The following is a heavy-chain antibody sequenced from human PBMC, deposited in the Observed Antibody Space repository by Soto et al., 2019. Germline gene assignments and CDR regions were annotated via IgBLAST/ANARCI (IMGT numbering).Heavy chain of an antibody. CDR2: FYYTGSI. Sequence: SETLSLTCTVPGGSVSSGNYYWSWIRQPPGKGLEWIGYFYYTGSINYNPSLKNRVTKSIDASQNQYSLRLSSMTAADTAVYYCARSMFYSDGSNYSPFDYWGQGTLVTVSS. V-gene: IGHV4-61*01. D-gene: IGHD3-22*01. CDR1: GGSVSSGNYY. CDR3: ARSMFYSDGSNYSPFDY. J-gene: IGHJ4*02.